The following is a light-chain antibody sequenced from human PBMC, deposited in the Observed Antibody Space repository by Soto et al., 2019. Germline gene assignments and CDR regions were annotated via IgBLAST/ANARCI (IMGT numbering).Light chain of an antibody. Sequence: ERATLSCRASQSLRSSLAWYQQKPGQAPRLLIYDASTRATGIPARFSGSGSGTDFTLTISGLQSEDFAVYYCQQYNNWPQTFGQGTKVDI. J-gene: IGKJ1*01. CDR2: DAS. CDR3: QQYNNWPQT. V-gene: IGKV3-15*01. CDR1: QSLRSS.